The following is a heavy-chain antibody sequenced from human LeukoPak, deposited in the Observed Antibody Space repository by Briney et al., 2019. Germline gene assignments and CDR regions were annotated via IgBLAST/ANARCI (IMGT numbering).Heavy chain of an antibody. V-gene: IGHV3-23*01. D-gene: IGHD4-17*01. CDR1: GFTFRSYS. CDR3: AKTFFTVTTFAGDY. CDR2: IDGSGGST. J-gene: IGHJ4*02. Sequence: PGGSLRLSCAASGFTFRSYSMNWVRQAPGKGLEWVSSIDGSGGSTFYADSVKGRFTISRDNSKNTLYLQMNSLSPEDTAVYSCAKTFFTVTTFAGDYWGQGTLVTVSS.